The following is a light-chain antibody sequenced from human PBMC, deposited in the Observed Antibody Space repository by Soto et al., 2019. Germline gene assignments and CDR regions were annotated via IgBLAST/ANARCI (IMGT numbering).Light chain of an antibody. CDR3: KQYSSYTRT. Sequence: DIQMTQSPSTLSASVGDRVTITCRASQSMGRGLAWYQQKPGKAPKLLIYDASSLESGVPSRFSGSGSGTEFTLTISSLQPDDLATYYCKQYSSYTRTFGQGTKVDIK. CDR2: DAS. J-gene: IGKJ1*01. V-gene: IGKV1-5*01. CDR1: QSMGRG.